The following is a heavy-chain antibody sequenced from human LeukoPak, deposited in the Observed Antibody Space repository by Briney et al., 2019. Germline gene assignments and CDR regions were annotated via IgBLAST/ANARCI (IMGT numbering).Heavy chain of an antibody. J-gene: IGHJ4*02. CDR1: GFTFSSYE. V-gene: IGHV3-48*03. Sequence: GGSLRLSCAASGFTFSSYEMNWVRQAPGKGLEWVSYISATGNTIFYADSVKGRFTVSRDNAKNSLYLQMSSLRAEDTAVYYCARYASGTINWGQGTLVTVSS. CDR2: ISATGNTI. CDR3: ARYASGTIN. D-gene: IGHD3-10*01.